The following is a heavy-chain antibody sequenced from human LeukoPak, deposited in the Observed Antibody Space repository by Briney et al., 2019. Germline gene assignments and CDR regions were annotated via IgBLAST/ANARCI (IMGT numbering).Heavy chain of an antibody. Sequence: PSETLSLTCAVYGGSFSGYYWSWIRQPPGKGLEWIGEINHSGSTNYNPSLKSRVTISVDTSKNQFSLKLSSVTAADTAVYYCARRARGRFLECYHSKYAFDIWGQGTMVTVSS. CDR1: GGSFSGYY. D-gene: IGHD3-3*01. CDR2: INHSGST. CDR3: ARRARGRFLECYHSKYAFDI. V-gene: IGHV4-34*01. J-gene: IGHJ3*02.